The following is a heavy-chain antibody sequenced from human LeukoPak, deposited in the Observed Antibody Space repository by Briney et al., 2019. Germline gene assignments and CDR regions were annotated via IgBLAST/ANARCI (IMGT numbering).Heavy chain of an antibody. Sequence: PETLSPSSSVSGASLSSYYWDWLRQPPGKGLEWIGYDTGKTDSNPSLKSRVSISLDTSKKQFSLRLRSLTSADSAVYYCATGYYEPFATWGPGILVTVSS. V-gene: IGHV4-59*01. J-gene: IGHJ5*02. D-gene: IGHD2/OR15-2a*01. CDR2: DTGKT. CDR1: GASLSSYY. CDR3: ATGYYEPFAT.